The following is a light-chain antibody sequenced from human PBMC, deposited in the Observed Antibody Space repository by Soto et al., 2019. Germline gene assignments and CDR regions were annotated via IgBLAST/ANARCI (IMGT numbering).Light chain of an antibody. CDR3: CSYAGSYTLV. CDR2: DVN. J-gene: IGLJ2*01. Sequence: QSALTQPRSVSGSPGQSVTISCTGTSSDVGGHNYVSWFQQHPGKAPKLMIYDVNKRPSGVPDRFSGSKSDNTASLTISGLQAEDEADYYCCSYAGSYTLVFGGGTKLTVL. V-gene: IGLV2-11*01. CDR1: SSDVGGHNY.